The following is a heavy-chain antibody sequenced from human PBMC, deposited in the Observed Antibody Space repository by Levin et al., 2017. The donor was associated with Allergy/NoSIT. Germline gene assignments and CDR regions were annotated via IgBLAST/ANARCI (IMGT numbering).Heavy chain of an antibody. D-gene: IGHD6-6*01. J-gene: IGHJ5*01. V-gene: IGHV3-20*04. CDR1: GFPFDDYA. CDR2: LNWNSAKK. CDR3: ARGGSANNHNWCDS. Sequence: GGSLRLSCVTSGFPFDDYAMSWVRHVPGKGLEWVSGLNWNSAKKIYADSVRGRFAISRDNAKKTLYLDMSSLRGADTAFYYCARGGSANNHNWCDSWGQGTLVTVSS.